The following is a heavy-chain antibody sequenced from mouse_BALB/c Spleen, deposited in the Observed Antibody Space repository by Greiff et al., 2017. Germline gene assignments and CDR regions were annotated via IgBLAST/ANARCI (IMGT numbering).Heavy chain of an antibody. D-gene: IGHD2-3*01. J-gene: IGHJ4*01. Sequence: EVQRVESGAELVKPGASVKLSCTASGFNIKDTYMHWVKQRPEQGLEWIGRIDPANGNTKYDPKFQGKATITADTSSNTAYLQLSSLTSEDTAVYYCARGFYDGYSYAMDYWGQGTSVTVSS. CDR1: GFNIKDTY. V-gene: IGHV14-3*02. CDR3: ARGFYDGYSYAMDY. CDR2: IDPANGNT.